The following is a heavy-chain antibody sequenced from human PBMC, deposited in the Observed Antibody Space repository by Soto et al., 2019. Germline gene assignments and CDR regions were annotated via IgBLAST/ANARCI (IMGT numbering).Heavy chain of an antibody. Sequence: GGSLRLSCAASGFSFGSYSMTWVRQAPGKGLEWVSVIGGDAVTTYYADSVKGRFTVSRDNSKNTVHLQMNSLRAEDTAVYYCAKALYSSTYSSGMDVWGQGTTVTVSS. CDR2: IGGDAVTT. CDR3: AKALYSSTYSSGMDV. D-gene: IGHD6-19*01. V-gene: IGHV3-23*01. CDR1: GFSFGSYS. J-gene: IGHJ6*02.